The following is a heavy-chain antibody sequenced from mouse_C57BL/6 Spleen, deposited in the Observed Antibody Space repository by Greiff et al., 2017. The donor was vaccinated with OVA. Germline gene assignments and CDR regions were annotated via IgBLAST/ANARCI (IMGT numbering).Heavy chain of an antibody. CDR1: GYTFTDYE. Sequence: LQESGAELVRPGASVTLSCKASGYTFTDYEMHWVKQTPVHGLEWIGAIDPETGGTAYNQKFKGKAILTADKSSSTAYMELRSLTSEDSAVYYCTSGWFFMDYWGQGTSVTVSS. J-gene: IGHJ4*01. CDR3: TSGWFFMDY. V-gene: IGHV1-15*01. CDR2: IDPETGGT. D-gene: IGHD2-3*01.